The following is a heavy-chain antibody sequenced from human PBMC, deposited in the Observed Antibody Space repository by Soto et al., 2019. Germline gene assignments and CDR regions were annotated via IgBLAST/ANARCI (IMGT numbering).Heavy chain of an antibody. D-gene: IGHD3-3*01. CDR3: ARHARYDFWSGYYHYYYGMGV. CDR1: GGRCIHYL. J-gene: IGHJ6*02. V-gene: IGHV5-51*01. CDR2: IYPGDSDT. Sequence: GESLKISCTGFGGRCIHYLVAWVRQLPGKGLEWMGIIYPGDSDTRYSPSFQGQVTISADKSIITAYLQWSSLKASDTAMYYCARHARYDFWSGYYHYYYGMGVWGQGTTVTVSS.